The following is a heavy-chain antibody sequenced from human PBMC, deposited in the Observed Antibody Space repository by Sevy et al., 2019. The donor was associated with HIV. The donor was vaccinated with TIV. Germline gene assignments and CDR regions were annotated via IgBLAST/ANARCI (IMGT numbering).Heavy chain of an antibody. Sequence: ASVKVSCKASGGTFSSYGINWVRQAPGQGLEWMGRCIPIFVTPNYAQKFQGRVTITADESTSTAYMELSSLRSEDTALYYCARDLGPAAILDAFDIWAQGTMVTVSS. CDR2: CIPIFVTP. J-gene: IGHJ3*02. CDR3: ARDLGPAAILDAFDI. D-gene: IGHD2-2*02. CDR1: GGTFSSYG. V-gene: IGHV1-69*13.